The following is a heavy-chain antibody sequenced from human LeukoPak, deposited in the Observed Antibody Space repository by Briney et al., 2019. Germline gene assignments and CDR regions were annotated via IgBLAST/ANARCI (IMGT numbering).Heavy chain of an antibody. CDR2: ISGSGGNT. Sequence: GSLRLSCAASGFTFSSYAMSWVRQAPGKGLEWVSAISGSGGNTYYADSVKGRFTISRDNSKNTLYLQMNSLRAEDTAVYYCARDAIVVVPAAIRVSWFDPWGQGTLVTVSS. D-gene: IGHD2-2*01. V-gene: IGHV3-23*01. CDR1: GFTFSSYA. J-gene: IGHJ5*02. CDR3: ARDAIVVVPAAIRVSWFDP.